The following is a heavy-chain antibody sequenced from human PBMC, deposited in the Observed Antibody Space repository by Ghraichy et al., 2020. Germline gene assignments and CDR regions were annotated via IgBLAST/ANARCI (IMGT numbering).Heavy chain of an antibody. V-gene: IGHV1-46*01. CDR2: INPSDGNT. Sequence: ASVKVSCKASGYTFTSYYIHWVRQAPGQGLEWMGIINPSDGNTNYAQDFQGRVTMTRDTSTSTVYMEVSSLRSEDTAVYYCARDPCYGGSSYVDYWGQGTLVTVSS. CDR3: ARDPCYGGSSYVDY. CDR1: GYTFTSYY. J-gene: IGHJ4*02. D-gene: IGHD4-23*01.